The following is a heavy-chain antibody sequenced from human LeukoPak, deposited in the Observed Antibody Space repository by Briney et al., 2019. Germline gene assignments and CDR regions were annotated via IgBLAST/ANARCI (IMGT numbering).Heavy chain of an antibody. CDR2: ISSSSSYI. J-gene: IGHJ4*02. CDR1: GFTFSSSS. CDR3: ARDDSDTAMGVDY. Sequence: GGSLRLSCAASGFTFSSSSMNWVRQAPGEGLEWVSSISSSSSYIYYADSVKGRFTISRDNAKNSLYLQMNSLRAEDTAVYYCARDDSDTAMGVDYWGQGTLVTVSS. D-gene: IGHD5-18*01. V-gene: IGHV3-21*01.